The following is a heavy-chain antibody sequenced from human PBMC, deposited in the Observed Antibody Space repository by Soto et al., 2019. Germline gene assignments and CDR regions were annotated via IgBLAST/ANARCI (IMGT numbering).Heavy chain of an antibody. V-gene: IGHV3-11*01. D-gene: IGHD2-21*02. CDR3: ASDFPRSRMAWTADP. CDR2: ITSGGST. CDR1: GFSFSDYY. Sequence: QVQLVESGGGLVKPGGSLRLSCAASGFSFSDYYMTWIRQAPGKGLEWISYITSGGSTYYADSVEGRFTISRDNARNSLYLQMNSLRVEDTAVYYCASDFPRSRMAWTADPGGQGTLVSVSS. J-gene: IGHJ5*02.